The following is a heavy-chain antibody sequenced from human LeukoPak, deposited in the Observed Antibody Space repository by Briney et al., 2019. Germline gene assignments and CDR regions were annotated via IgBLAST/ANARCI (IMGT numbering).Heavy chain of an antibody. V-gene: IGHV3-33*01. CDR1: GFTFSSYG. Sequence: GGSLRLSCAASGFTFSSYGMHWVRQAPGKGLEWVAVIWYDGSNKYYADSVKGRFTISRDNSKNTLYLQMNSLRAEDTAVYYCARGAYYYDSVHLGYWGQGTLVTVSS. CDR3: ARGAYYYDSVHLGY. J-gene: IGHJ4*02. CDR2: IWYDGSNK. D-gene: IGHD3-22*01.